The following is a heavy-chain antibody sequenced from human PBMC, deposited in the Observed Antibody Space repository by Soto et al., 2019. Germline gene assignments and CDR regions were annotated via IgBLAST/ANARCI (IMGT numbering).Heavy chain of an antibody. CDR1: GYRFSSYW. Sequence: PGESLKISCKGSGYRFSSYWIAWVRHMPGKGLEWMGIIYPGDSDTRYSPSCEGQVTISADKSNSTAYLQWRSLKDSDTAMYYCARQGSNGAYYYYGMDVWGQGTTVTVSS. D-gene: IGHD3-16*01. V-gene: IGHV5-51*01. J-gene: IGHJ6*02. CDR3: ARQGSNGAYYYYGMDV. CDR2: IYPGDSDT.